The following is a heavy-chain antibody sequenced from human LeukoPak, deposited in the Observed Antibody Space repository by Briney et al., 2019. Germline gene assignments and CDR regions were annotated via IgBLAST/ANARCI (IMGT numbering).Heavy chain of an antibody. J-gene: IGHJ4*02. CDR3: ARGRDTVSTPFDY. D-gene: IGHD2-15*01. Sequence: SSETLSLTCNVSGGSISSYYWSWIRQPPGKGLEWIGYIYNRGNTNYNPSLESRVTISVDTSKNQFSLKVNSVTAADTAVYYCARGRDTVSTPFDYWGQGTLVTVSS. CDR2: IYNRGNT. CDR1: GGSISSYY. V-gene: IGHV4-59*01.